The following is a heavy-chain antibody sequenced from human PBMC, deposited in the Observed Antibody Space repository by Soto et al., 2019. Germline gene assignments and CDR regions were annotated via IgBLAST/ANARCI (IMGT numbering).Heavy chain of an antibody. V-gene: IGHV1-18*01. J-gene: IGHJ6*02. CDR2: SSAYSGNT. D-gene: IGHD5-12*01. Sequence: QVQLVQSGDEVRKPGSSVKVSCKAAGYIFVNYGIAWVRQAPGQGLEWMGWSSAYSGNTHYASKVQGRLTMTTDTSTSTAYMDLGSLTSDDTAVYYCAMVDNCVTPTPQDVWGQGTTVTVSS. CDR3: AMVDNCVTPTPQDV. CDR1: GYIFVNYG.